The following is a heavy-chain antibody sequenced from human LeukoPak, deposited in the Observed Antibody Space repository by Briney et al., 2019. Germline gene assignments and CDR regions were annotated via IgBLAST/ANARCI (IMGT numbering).Heavy chain of an antibody. V-gene: IGHV4-31*03. CDR1: GGSISSGGYY. CDR2: IYYSGST. J-gene: IGHJ4*02. Sequence: PSQTLSLTCTVSGGSISSGGYYWSWIRQHPGKGLEWIGYIYYSGSTYYNPSLKSRVTISVDTSKNQFSLKLSSVTVADTAVYYCARDLGPYGSGSYRAFDYWGQGTLVTVSS. CDR3: ARDLGPYGSGSYRAFDY. D-gene: IGHD3-10*01.